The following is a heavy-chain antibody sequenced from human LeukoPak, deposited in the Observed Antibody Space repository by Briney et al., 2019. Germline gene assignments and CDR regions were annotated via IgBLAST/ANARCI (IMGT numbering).Heavy chain of an antibody. Sequence: SETLSLTCAVYGGSFSGYYWSWIRQPPGKGLEWIGEINHSGSTNYNPSLKSRVTISVDTSKNQFSLKLSSVTAADTAVYYCARRKYSCGSYSRYYMDVWGKGTTVTVSS. V-gene: IGHV4-34*01. D-gene: IGHD5-18*01. CDR2: INHSGST. CDR3: ARRKYSCGSYSRYYMDV. J-gene: IGHJ6*03. CDR1: GGSFSGYY.